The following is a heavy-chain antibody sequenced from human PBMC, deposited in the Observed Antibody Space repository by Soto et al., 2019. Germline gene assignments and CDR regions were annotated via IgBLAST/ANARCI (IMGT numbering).Heavy chain of an antibody. V-gene: IGHV1-46*01. J-gene: IGHJ4*02. Sequence: ASVKVSCKASGYTFTSYYMHWVRQAPGQGLEWMGIINPSGGSTSYAQKFQGRVTITADESTSTAYMELSSLRSEDTAVYYCARASVSLAAAGRANFDYWGQGTLVTVSS. CDR3: ARASVSLAAAGRANFDY. D-gene: IGHD6-13*01. CDR2: INPSGGST. CDR1: GYTFTSYY.